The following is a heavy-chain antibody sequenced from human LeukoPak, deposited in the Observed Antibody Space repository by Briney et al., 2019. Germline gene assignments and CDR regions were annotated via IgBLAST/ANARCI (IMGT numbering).Heavy chain of an antibody. D-gene: IGHD2-2*01. J-gene: IGHJ6*02. CDR2: ISYSGST. Sequence: SETLSLTCTVSAGSISNYYWSWIRQPPGKGLEWIGYISYSGSTNYNPSLKSRVTISVDTSKDQFSLKLSSVTAADTAVYYCAFVRRGCSSTSCYLDVWGQGTTVTVSS. V-gene: IGHV4-59*08. CDR3: AFVRRGCSSTSCYLDV. CDR1: AGSISNYY.